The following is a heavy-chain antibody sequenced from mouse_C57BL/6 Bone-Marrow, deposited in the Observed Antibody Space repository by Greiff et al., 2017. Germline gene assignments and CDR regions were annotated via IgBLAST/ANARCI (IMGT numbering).Heavy chain of an antibody. CDR2: IDPASGNT. J-gene: IGHJ2*01. D-gene: IGHD3-2*02. Sequence: EVQLVESVAELVRPGASVKLSCTASGFNIKNTYMTWVKQRPEQGLEWIGRIDPASGNTKYAPKFQGKDTITADTSSNTAYLQLSSRTSEDTASNYCARQLRQYYCDYWGQGTTLTVSS. V-gene: IGHV14-3*01. CDR1: GFNIKNTY. CDR3: ARQLRQYYCDY.